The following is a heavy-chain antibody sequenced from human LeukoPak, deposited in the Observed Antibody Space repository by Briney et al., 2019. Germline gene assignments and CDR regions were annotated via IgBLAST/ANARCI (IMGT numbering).Heavy chain of an antibody. J-gene: IGHJ4*02. V-gene: IGHV1-2*02. CDR1: GYTFTGYY. CDR2: INPNGGGT. CDR3: ASRGGYYYGSGSSLDY. D-gene: IGHD3-10*01. Sequence: ASVKVSCKASGYTFTGYYMHWVRQAPGQGLEWMGWINPNGGGTNYAQKFQGRVTMTRDTSISTAYMELSRLRSDDTAVYYCASRGGYYYGSGSSLDYWGQGTLVTVSS.